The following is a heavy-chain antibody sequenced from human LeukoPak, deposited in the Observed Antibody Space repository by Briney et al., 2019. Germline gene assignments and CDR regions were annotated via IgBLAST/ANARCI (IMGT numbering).Heavy chain of an antibody. CDR2: IYHSGST. Sequence: SGTLSLTCAVSGGSISSSNWWSWVRQPPGKGLEWIGEIYHSGSTNYNPSLKSRVTISVDKSKNQFSLKLSSVTAADTAVYYCARGGPDYGGLRGTFDYWGQGTLVTVSS. V-gene: IGHV4-4*02. D-gene: IGHD4-23*01. CDR3: ARGGPDYGGLRGTFDY. CDR1: GGSISSSNW. J-gene: IGHJ4*02.